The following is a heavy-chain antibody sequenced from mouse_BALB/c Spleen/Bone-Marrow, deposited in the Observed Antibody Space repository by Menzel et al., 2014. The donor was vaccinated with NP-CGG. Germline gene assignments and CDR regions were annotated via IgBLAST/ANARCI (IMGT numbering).Heavy chain of an antibody. CDR2: ISSGSSTI. CDR3: ARGKYGYDY. V-gene: IGHV5-17*02. J-gene: IGHJ2*01. D-gene: IGHD2-10*02. Sequence: DVQLVESGGGLVQPGGSRKLSCAASGFTFSSFGLHWVRQAPEKGLEWVAYISSGSSTIYYADTVKGRFTISRDNPKNTLFLQMTSLRSEDTAMYYCARGKYGYDYWGQGTTLTVSS. CDR1: GFTFSSFG.